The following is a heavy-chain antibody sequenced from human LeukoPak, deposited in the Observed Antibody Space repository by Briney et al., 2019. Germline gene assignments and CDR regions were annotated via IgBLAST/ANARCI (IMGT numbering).Heavy chain of an antibody. CDR3: AREQGTIWNLEYFDY. Sequence: PGGSLRLSCAASGFTLSTYEMNWVRQAPGKGLEWVSYISSSGRSIYYADSVKGRFTISRDSAKNSLYLQMNSLRAEDTAVYCCAREQGTIWNLEYFDYWGQGTLVTVSS. CDR2: ISSSGRSI. J-gene: IGHJ4*02. D-gene: IGHD1-1*01. V-gene: IGHV3-48*03. CDR1: GFTLSTYE.